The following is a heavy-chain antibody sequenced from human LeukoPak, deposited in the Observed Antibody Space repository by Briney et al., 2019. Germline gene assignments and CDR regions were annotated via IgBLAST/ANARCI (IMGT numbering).Heavy chain of an antibody. Sequence: SVKVSCKASGYTFSSYAISWVRQAPGQGLEWMGGIIPIFGTANYAQKFQGRVTITADKSTSTAYMELSSLRSEDTAVYYCARGSLGYCSGGSCYFYYFDYWGQGTLVTVSS. V-gene: IGHV1-69*06. D-gene: IGHD2-15*01. CDR1: GYTFSSYA. CDR3: ARGSLGYCSGGSCYFYYFDY. CDR2: IIPIFGTA. J-gene: IGHJ4*02.